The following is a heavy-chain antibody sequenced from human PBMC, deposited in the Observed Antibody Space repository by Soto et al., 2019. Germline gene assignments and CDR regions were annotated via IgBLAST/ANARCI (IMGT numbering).Heavy chain of an antibody. Sequence: SVKVSCKASGGTFSSYAISWVRQAPGQGLEWMGGIIPIFGTANYAQKFQGRVTITADESTSTAYMELSSLRSEDTAVYFCTSPQRTGSAWSSYWGQGTRVTVSS. CDR3: TSPQRTGSAWSSY. CDR1: GGTFSSYA. J-gene: IGHJ4*02. V-gene: IGHV1-69*13. D-gene: IGHD6-19*01. CDR2: IIPIFGTA.